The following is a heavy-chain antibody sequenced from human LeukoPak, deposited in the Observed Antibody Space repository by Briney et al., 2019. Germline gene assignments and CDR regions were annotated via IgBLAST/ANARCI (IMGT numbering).Heavy chain of an antibody. J-gene: IGHJ6*02. V-gene: IGHV3-30*04. CDR2: ISYGGNNK. Sequence: GGSLGLCCAVSGFSFRSEAMHWVRQAPGKGLEWVAVISYGGNNKYYADSVKGRFTISRANSKNTLYLQMTSLRAEDTAVYYCARGRGDYTSYYYGMDVWGQGTTVTVSS. CDR3: ARGRGDYTSYYYGMDV. D-gene: IGHD4-17*01. CDR1: GFSFRSEA.